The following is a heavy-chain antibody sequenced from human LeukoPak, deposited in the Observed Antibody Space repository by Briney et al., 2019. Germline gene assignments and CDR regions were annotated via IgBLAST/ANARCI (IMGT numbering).Heavy chain of an antibody. D-gene: IGHD6-13*01. J-gene: IGHJ4*02. Sequence: GGSLRLSCAASGFTVRSNYMSWVRQAPGKGLEWVSVIYTDGSTYYTDSVKGRFTISRDNSKNTLYLQMNSLRAEDTAVYYCARETRAAAAGLWGAPRRGYYFDYWGQGTLVTVSS. CDR2: IYTDGST. V-gene: IGHV3-53*01. CDR1: GFTVRSNY. CDR3: ARETRAAAAGLWGAPRRGYYFDY.